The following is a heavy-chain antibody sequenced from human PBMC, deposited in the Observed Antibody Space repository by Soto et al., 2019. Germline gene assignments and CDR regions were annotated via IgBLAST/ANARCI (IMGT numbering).Heavy chain of an antibody. CDR1: GYTFTGYY. CDR2: INPNSGGT. CDR3: ARPSAFHGSGSYHPPTFDP. D-gene: IGHD3-10*01. J-gene: IGHJ5*02. V-gene: IGHV1-2*02. Sequence: ASVKVSCKASGYTFTGYYMHWVRQAPGQGLEWMGWINPNSGGTNYAQKFQGRVTMTTDTSTSTAYMELRSLRSDDTAVYYCARPSAFHGSGSYHPPTFDPWGQGTLVTVSS.